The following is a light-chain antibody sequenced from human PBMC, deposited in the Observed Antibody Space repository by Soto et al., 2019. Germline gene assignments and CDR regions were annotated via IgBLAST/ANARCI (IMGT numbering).Light chain of an antibody. J-gene: IGKJ5*01. CDR1: QAIRTA. CDR3: QQLNSYPH. V-gene: IGKV1-17*01. CDR2: GAP. Sequence: IHLTQSPSSLYASVGDMVTITCRASQAIRTALGWYQQKPVKVPKLLIYGAPTLQSGVTSRFSGSGSGTEFTLTISSLQPEDFATYYCQQLNSYPHFGQGTRL.